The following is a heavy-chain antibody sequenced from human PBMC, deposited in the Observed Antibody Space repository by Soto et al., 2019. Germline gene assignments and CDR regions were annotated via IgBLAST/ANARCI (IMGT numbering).Heavy chain of an antibody. CDR2: INPNSGGT. CDR3: ARDAYPLGYGRNGMDV. CDR1: GYTFTGYY. Sequence: GASVKVSCKASGYTFTGYYMHWVRQAPGQGLEWMGWINPNSGGTNYAQKFQGWVTMTRDTSISTAYMELSRLRSDDTAVYYCARDAYPLGYGRNGMDVWGQGTTVTVSS. J-gene: IGHJ6*02. D-gene: IGHD5-12*01. V-gene: IGHV1-2*04.